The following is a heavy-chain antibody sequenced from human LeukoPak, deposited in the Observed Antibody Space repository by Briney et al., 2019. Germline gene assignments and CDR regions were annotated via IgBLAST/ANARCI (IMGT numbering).Heavy chain of an antibody. V-gene: IGHV1-69*05. J-gene: IGHJ3*02. CDR1: GGTFSSYA. D-gene: IGHD3-9*01. CDR2: IIPIFGTA. CDR3: ARSPSLRYFARKKAFDI. Sequence: SAKVSCKASGGTFSSYAISWVRQAPGQGLEWMGGIIPIFGTANYAQKFQGRVTMTRNTSISTAYMELSSLRSEDTAVYYCARSPSLRYFARKKAFDIWGQGTMVTVSS.